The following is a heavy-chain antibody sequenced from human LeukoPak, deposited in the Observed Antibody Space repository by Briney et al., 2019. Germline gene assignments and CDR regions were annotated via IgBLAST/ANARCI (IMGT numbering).Heavy chain of an antibody. CDR3: ARDAYCSSTSCFSYYYYYMDV. J-gene: IGHJ6*03. V-gene: IGHV1-18*01. Sequence: ASVKVSCKASGYTFTSYGISWVRHAPGQGLEWMGVSSGYNGNTNYAQKLQGRVTMTTDTSTSTAYMELRSLRSDDTAVYYCARDAYCSSTSCFSYYYYYMDVWGKGTTVTVSS. CDR2: SSGYNGNT. CDR1: GYTFTSYG. D-gene: IGHD2-2*01.